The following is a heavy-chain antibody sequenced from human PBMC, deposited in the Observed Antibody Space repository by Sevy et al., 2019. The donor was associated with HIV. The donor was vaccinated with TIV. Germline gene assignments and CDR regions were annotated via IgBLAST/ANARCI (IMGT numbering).Heavy chain of an antibody. CDR3: TDIGQVPFDY. J-gene: IGHJ4*02. CDR1: GFTFNQAW. Sequence: GSLRLSCGASGFTFNQAWMDWVRQAPGKGLEWVGRIKTKIYGGTTDYAAPVKGRFTISKDDSESKLYLQMNGLKTEDTAVYYCTDIGQVPFDYWGQGALVTVSS. D-gene: IGHD3-10*01. CDR2: IKTKIYGGTT. V-gene: IGHV3-15*07.